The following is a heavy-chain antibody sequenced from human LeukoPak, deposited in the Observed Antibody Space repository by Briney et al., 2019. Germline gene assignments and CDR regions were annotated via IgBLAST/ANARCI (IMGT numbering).Heavy chain of an antibody. D-gene: IGHD6-19*01. CDR2: IYHSGST. Sequence: PSETLSLTCTVSGGSISSGGYYWSWIRQPPGKGLEWIGYIYHSGSTYYNPSLKSRVTISVDRSKNQFSLKLSSVTAADTAVYYCARVPGWTRPQNWFDPWGQGTLVTVSS. CDR1: GGSISSGGYY. J-gene: IGHJ5*02. V-gene: IGHV4-30-2*01. CDR3: ARVPGWTRPQNWFDP.